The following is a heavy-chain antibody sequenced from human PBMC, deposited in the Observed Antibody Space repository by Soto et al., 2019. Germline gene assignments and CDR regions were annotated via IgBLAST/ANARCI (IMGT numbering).Heavy chain of an antibody. V-gene: IGHV3-48*01. D-gene: IGHD2-2*01. CDR2: ISSSSSTI. Sequence: GGSLRLSCAASGFTFSSYSMNWVRQAPGKGLEWVSYISSSSSTIYYADSVKGRFTISRDNAKNSLYLQMNSLRAEDTAVYYCARDWDIVVVPAAMPADYWGQGTLVTVSS. CDR3: ARDWDIVVVPAAMPADY. CDR1: GFTFSSYS. J-gene: IGHJ4*02.